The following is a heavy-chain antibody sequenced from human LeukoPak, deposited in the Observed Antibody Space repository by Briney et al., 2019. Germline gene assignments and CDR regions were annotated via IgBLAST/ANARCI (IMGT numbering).Heavy chain of an antibody. J-gene: IGHJ5*02. V-gene: IGHV1-2*02. CDR3: ARERCSSTSCYNWFDP. Sequence: ASVKVSCKASGYTFTGYYMHWVRQAPGQGLEWMGWINPNSGGTNYAQKFQGRVTMTRDTSNSTAYMELSRLRSDDTAVYYCARERCSSTSCYNWFDPWGQGTLVTVSS. D-gene: IGHD2-2*01. CDR2: INPNSGGT. CDR1: GYTFTGYY.